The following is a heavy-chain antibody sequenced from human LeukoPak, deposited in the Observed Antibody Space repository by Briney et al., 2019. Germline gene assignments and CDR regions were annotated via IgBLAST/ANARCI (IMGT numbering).Heavy chain of an antibody. CDR2: IYNDGST. J-gene: IGHJ4*02. D-gene: IGHD2-21*02. V-gene: IGHV3-53*01. CDR3: VRGRRYCGGDCYVPYYFDY. CDR1: GFTVSSNY. Sequence: PGGSRRLSCAASGFTVSSNYMNWVRQAPGKGLEWVAVIYNDGSTYYADSVKGRFTISRDNSKNTVYLQMNSLRGEDTAVYYGVRGRRYCGGDCYVPYYFDYWGQGTLVTVSS.